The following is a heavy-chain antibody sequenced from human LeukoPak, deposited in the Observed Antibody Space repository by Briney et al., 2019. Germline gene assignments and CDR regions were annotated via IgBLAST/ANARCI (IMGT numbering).Heavy chain of an antibody. D-gene: IGHD3-22*01. Sequence: ASVKVSCTASGYTFTGYYMHWVRQAPGQGLEWMGWMNPNSGGTNYAQKFQGRVTMTRDTSISTAYMELSRLRSDDTAVYYCARRKDPWFTFDYWGRGTLVTVSS. CDR3: ARRKDPWFTFDY. CDR1: GYTFTGYY. V-gene: IGHV1-2*02. CDR2: MNPNSGGT. J-gene: IGHJ4*02.